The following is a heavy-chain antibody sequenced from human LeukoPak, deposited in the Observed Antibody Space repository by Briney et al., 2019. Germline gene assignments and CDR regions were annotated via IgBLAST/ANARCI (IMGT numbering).Heavy chain of an antibody. J-gene: IGHJ6*02. Sequence: SETLSLTCTVSGYSISSGYYWGWIRQPPGKGLEWIGSIYHSGSTYYNPSLKSRVTISVDTSKNQFSLKLSSVTAADTAVYYCARDYGDYPGSYYYYGMDVWGQGTTVTVSS. D-gene: IGHD4-17*01. V-gene: IGHV4-38-2*02. CDR2: IYHSGST. CDR3: ARDYGDYPGSYYYYGMDV. CDR1: GYSISSGYY.